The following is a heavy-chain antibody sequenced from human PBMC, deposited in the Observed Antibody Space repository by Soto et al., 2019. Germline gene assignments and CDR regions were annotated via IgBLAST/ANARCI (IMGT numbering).Heavy chain of an antibody. CDR1: GGSISSGGYY. Sequence: SETLSLTCTVSGGSISSGGYYWSWIRQHPGKGLEWIGYIYYSGSTYYNPSLKSRVTISVDTSKNQFSLKLSSVTAADTAVYYCARVTAIPTKIRYFDWLLFDYWGQGTLVTVSS. CDR3: ARVTAIPTKIRYFDWLLFDY. CDR2: IYYSGST. J-gene: IGHJ4*02. V-gene: IGHV4-31*03. D-gene: IGHD3-9*01.